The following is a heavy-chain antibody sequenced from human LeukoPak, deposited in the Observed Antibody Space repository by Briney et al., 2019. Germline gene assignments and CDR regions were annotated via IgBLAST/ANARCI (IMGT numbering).Heavy chain of an antibody. CDR3: ARYHCSGGTCYPFDY. V-gene: IGHV4-59*08. Sequence: PSETLSLTCTVSGGSISSHYWSWIRQPPGKGLEWIGYIYYSGSTNYNPSLKSRVTISVDTSKNQFSLKLSSVTAADTAVYYCARYHCSGGTCYPFDYWGQGALVTVSS. CDR1: GGSISSHY. D-gene: IGHD2-15*01. CDR2: IYYSGST. J-gene: IGHJ4*02.